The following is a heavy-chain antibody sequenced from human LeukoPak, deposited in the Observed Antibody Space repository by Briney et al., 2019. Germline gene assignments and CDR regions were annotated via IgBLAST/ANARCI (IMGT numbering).Heavy chain of an antibody. CDR3: ASGAAAGHDAFDI. CDR2: ISTYNGNT. J-gene: IGHJ3*02. D-gene: IGHD6-13*01. CDR1: GYTFNNYG. V-gene: IGHV1-18*01. Sequence: ASVKVSCKASGYTFNNYGISWVRQASGQGLEWMAWISTYNGNTNYAQNLQGRVTVTTDTSTSTAYMELRSLRSDDTAVYYCASGAAAGHDAFDIWGQGTMVTVSS.